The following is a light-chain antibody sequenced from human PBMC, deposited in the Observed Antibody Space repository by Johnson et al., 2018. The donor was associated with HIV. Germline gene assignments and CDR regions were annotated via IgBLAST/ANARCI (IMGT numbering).Light chain of an antibody. CDR3: GTWDSSLSAYV. CDR2: DNN. Sequence: QAVLTQPPSVSAAPGQKVTISCSGSSSNIGNNYVSWYQQLPGTAPKLLIYDNNKRPSGIPDRSSGSKSGTSATLGITGLQTGDEADYYCGTWDSSLSAYVCGTRTRVTVL. V-gene: IGLV1-51*01. J-gene: IGLJ1*01. CDR1: SSNIGNNY.